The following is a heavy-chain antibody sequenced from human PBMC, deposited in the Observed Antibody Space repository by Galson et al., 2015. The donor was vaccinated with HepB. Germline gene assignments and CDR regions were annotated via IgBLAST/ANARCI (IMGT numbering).Heavy chain of an antibody. CDR1: GFTFSDYY. Sequence: SLRLSCAASGFTFSDYYMSWIRQAPGKGLEWVACISDSSSYTKYAASVEGRFTISRDNAKNSLYLHINSLRAEDTAVYYCARDPSNYYDNSGYSPFDSWGRGTLVTVSS. V-gene: IGHV3-11*06. D-gene: IGHD3-22*01. CDR3: ARDPSNYYDNSGYSPFDS. CDR2: ISDSSSYT. J-gene: IGHJ4*01.